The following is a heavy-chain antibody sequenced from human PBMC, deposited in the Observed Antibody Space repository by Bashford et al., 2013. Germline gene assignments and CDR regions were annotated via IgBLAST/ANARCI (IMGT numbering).Heavy chain of an antibody. J-gene: IGHJ1*01. V-gene: IGHV3-7*03. D-gene: IGHD6-13*01. CDR2: IKDDGSEM. CDR3: ASVFYPRGSSSFWEH. Sequence: VRQAPGKGLEWVANIKDDGSEMHYVDSVKGRFTISRDNAKNSLYLHMNSLRAEDTAVYYCASVFYPRGSSSFWEHWGQGTLVTVSS.